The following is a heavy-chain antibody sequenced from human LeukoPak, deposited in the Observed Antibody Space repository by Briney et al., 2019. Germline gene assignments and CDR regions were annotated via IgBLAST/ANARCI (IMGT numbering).Heavy chain of an antibody. D-gene: IGHD3-10*01. CDR3: ARVVGYYYGSGSQ. Sequence: GASVKASCKASRDSLTSYGISWVRQTPGQGLEWMGWISAYNGNTNYAQKLQGRVTMTTDTSTSTAYMELRSLRSDDTAVYYCARVVGYYYGSGSQWGQGTMVTVSS. V-gene: IGHV1-18*01. J-gene: IGHJ3*01. CDR1: RDSLTSYG. CDR2: ISAYNGNT.